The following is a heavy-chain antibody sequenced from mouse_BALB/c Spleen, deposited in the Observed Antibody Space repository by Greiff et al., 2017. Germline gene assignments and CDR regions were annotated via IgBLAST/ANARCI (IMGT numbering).Heavy chain of an antibody. CDR3: ARYGDGSPDY. D-gene: IGHD2-3*01. CDR2: ISSGGSYT. J-gene: IGHJ2*01. Sequence: EVQGVESGGGLVKPGGSLKLSCAASGFTFSSYTMSWVRQTPEKRLEWVATISSGGSYTYYPDSVKGRFTISRDNAKNTLYLQMSSLKSEDTAMYYCARYGDGSPDYWGQGTTLTVSS. V-gene: IGHV5-6-4*01. CDR1: GFTFSSYT.